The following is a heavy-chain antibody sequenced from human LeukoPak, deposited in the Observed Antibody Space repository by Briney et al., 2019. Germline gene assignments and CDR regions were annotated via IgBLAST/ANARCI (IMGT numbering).Heavy chain of an antibody. V-gene: IGHV4-39*07. J-gene: IGHJ4*02. D-gene: IGHD4-23*01. CDR3: ARDTVVTHRHTSLDY. CDR1: GGSISNSSYY. Sequence: SETLSLTCTVSGGSISNSSYYWGWIRQPPGKGLEWIGSIYYSGSTYYNPSLKSRVTISVDTSKNQFSLKLSSVTAADTAVYYCARDTVVTHRHTSLDYWGQGTLVTVSS. CDR2: IYYSGST.